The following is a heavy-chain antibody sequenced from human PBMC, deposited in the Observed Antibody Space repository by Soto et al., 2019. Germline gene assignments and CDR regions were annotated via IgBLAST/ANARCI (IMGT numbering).Heavy chain of an antibody. Sequence: GGSLRLSCAASGFTVSSNYMSWVRQAPGKGLEWVSVIYSGGSTYYADSVKGRFTISRDNSKNTLYVQMNSLRAEDTAVYYCARIIWFGELNWADGMDVWGQGTTVTVSS. CDR1: GFTVSSNY. CDR3: ARIIWFGELNWADGMDV. V-gene: IGHV3-66*01. D-gene: IGHD3-10*01. J-gene: IGHJ6*02. CDR2: IYSGGST.